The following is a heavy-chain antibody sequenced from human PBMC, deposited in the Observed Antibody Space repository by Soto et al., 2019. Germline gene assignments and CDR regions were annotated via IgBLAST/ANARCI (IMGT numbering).Heavy chain of an antibody. J-gene: IGHJ4*02. D-gene: IGHD5-18*01. Sequence: SETLSLTCTVSRGSISSGTNYWAWIRQPPGKGLEWIANIYYSGSTYYNPSLKSRVTISVDTSKNQFSLKLSSVTAADTAVYYCARRRAAMVTGYFDYWGQGTLVTVSS. CDR3: ARRRAAMVTGYFDY. V-gene: IGHV4-39*01. CDR2: IYYSGST. CDR1: RGSISSGTNY.